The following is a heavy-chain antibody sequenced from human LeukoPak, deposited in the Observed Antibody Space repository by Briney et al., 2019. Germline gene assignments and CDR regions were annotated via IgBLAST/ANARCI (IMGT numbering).Heavy chain of an antibody. CDR1: GFTVSSNY. D-gene: IGHD5-18*01. J-gene: IGHJ6*03. CDR2: TYTGGGT. Sequence: GGSLRLSCAASGFTVSSNYMTWVRQAPGKGLEWVSLTYTGGGTCYADSVEGRFTISRDNSKNTLFLQMNALRPEDTAVYYCARDRSYDTYYFYMDVWGKGTTVTVSS. CDR3: ARDRSYDTYYFYMDV. V-gene: IGHV3-66*02.